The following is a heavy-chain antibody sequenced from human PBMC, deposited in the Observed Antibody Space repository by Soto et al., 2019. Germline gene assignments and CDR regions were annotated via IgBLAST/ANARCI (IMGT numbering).Heavy chain of an antibody. CDR1: GFSVGSNY. Sequence: EVQLVETGGGLIQPGGSLRLSCAASGFSVGSNYMTWVRQSPGKGLEWVSLIYSNGDTDYADSVKGRFSISRDNFKNTLYLQMNNLIAEDTAFYHCARKSDSSPVPEADGVWGRGTLVTVSS. V-gene: IGHV3-53*02. CDR3: ARKSDSSPVPEADGV. J-gene: IGHJ4*02. D-gene: IGHD2-8*01. CDR2: IYSNGDT.